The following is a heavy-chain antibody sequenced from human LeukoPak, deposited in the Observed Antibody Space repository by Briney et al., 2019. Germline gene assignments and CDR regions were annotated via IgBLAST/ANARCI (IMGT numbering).Heavy chain of an antibody. V-gene: IGHV3-7*01. CDR2: INEDGGEQ. CDR1: GFTFNKHW. Sequence: GGSLRLSCAASGFTFNKHWMSWIRQAPGKGLEWVANINEDGGEQKYVDSVKGRFTISRDNAKNTLYLQMNSLRAEDTTGYYCARGSRYYYYYYMDVWGKGTTVTVSS. J-gene: IGHJ6*03. CDR3: ARGSRYYYYYYMDV.